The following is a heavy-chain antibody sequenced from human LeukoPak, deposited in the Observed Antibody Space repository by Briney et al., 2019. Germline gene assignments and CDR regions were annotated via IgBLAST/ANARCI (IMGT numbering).Heavy chain of an antibody. V-gene: IGHV3-7*01. J-gene: IGHJ4*02. CDR1: GFTFNSYW. Sequence: GGSLRLSCAASGFTFNSYWMSWVRQAPGKGLEWVANIKQDGSEKYYVDSVKGRFTISRDHAKNSLFLQMNSLRAEDTAVYYCASDNWYAFWSAPTWAYWGQGTLVTVSS. CDR3: ASDNWYAFWSAPTWAY. CDR2: IKQDGSEK. D-gene: IGHD3-3*01.